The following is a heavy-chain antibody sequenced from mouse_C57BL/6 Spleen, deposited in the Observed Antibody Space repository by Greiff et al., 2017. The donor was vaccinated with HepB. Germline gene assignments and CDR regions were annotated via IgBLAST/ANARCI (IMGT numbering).Heavy chain of an antibody. CDR2: INPGSGGT. Sequence: QVQLKEPGAELVRPGPSVKVSCKASGYAFPTYLIEWVKQRPGQGLEWIGVINPGSGGTNYNEKFKGKATLAADKSSSTAYMQLISLTSEDSAVFFCARSGGSGHYDYAMDYWGQGTSVTVSS. CDR1: GYAFPTYL. CDR3: ARSGGSGHYDYAMDY. V-gene: IGHV1-54*01. J-gene: IGHJ4*01. D-gene: IGHD1-1*01.